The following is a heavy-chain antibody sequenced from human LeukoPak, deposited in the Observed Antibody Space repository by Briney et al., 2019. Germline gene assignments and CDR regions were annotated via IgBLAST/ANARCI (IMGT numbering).Heavy chain of an antibody. V-gene: IGHV4-59*12. Sequence: PSETLSLTCTVSGGSISSYYWSWIRQPPGKGLEWIGSIYHSGSTYYNPSLKSRVTISVDTSKNQFSLKLSSVTAADTAVYYCARASYGDYELYDYWGQGTLVTVSS. CDR3: ARASYGDYELYDY. D-gene: IGHD4-17*01. J-gene: IGHJ4*02. CDR2: IYHSGST. CDR1: GGSISSYY.